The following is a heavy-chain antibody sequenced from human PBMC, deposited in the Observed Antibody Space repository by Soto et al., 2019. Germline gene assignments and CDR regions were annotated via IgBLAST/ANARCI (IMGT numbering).Heavy chain of an antibody. V-gene: IGHV1-69*06. CDR2: IIPIFGTA. J-gene: IGHJ6*02. Sequence: ASVKVSCKASGGTFSSYAISWVRQAPGQGLEWMGGIIPIFGTANYAQKFQGRATITADKSTGTAYMELSSLRSEDTAVYYCARGKSIAAAGTRGYYYYYGMDGCGQGATPTVSS. CDR3: ARGKSIAAAGTRGYYYYYGMDG. D-gene: IGHD6-13*01. CDR1: GGTFSSYA.